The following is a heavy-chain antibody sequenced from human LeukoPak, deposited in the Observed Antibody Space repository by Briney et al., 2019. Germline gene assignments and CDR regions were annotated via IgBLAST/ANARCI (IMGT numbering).Heavy chain of an antibody. V-gene: IGHV3-30*02. CDR1: GFTFSSYG. J-gene: IGHJ4*02. D-gene: IGHD3-22*01. CDR2: IRYDGSNK. Sequence: GGSLRLSCAASGFTFSSYGMHWVRQAPGKGLEWVAFIRYDGSNKYYADSVKGRFTISRDNSKNTLYLQMNSLRAEDTAVYYCAKDYYDSSGYYGHFDYWGQGTLVTVSS. CDR3: AKDYYDSSGYYGHFDY.